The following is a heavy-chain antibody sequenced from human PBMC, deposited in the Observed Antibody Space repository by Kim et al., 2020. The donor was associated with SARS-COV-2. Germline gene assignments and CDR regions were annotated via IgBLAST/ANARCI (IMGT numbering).Heavy chain of an antibody. Sequence: GGSLRLSCAASGFTFSSYAMSWVRQAPGKGLEWVSAISGSGGSTYYADSVKGRFTISRDNSKNTLYLQMNSLRAEDTAVYYCAKYYDSSGYYSVNDYWGQGTLVTVSS. J-gene: IGHJ4*02. CDR2: ISGSGGST. CDR1: GFTFSSYA. D-gene: IGHD3-22*01. V-gene: IGHV3-23*01. CDR3: AKYYDSSGYYSVNDY.